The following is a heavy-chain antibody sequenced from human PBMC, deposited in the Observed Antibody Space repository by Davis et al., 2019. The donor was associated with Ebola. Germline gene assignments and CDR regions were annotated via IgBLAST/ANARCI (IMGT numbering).Heavy chain of an antibody. CDR1: GFTFSSYG. J-gene: IGHJ4*02. Sequence: GESLKISCAASGFTFSSYGIHWVRQAPGKGLEWVAVISYDGSKQYYGDSVKGRFTISRDGSKNTVYLQMNSLRPDDTAVYYCARDAHMVALGLDSWGQGTLVTVSS. CDR2: ISYDGSKQ. CDR3: ARDAHMVALGLDS. V-gene: IGHV3-30*03. D-gene: IGHD2-15*01.